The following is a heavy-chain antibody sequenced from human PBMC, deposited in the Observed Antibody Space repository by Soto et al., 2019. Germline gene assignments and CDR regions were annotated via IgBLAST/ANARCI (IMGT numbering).Heavy chain of an antibody. CDR1: GFTFSNYG. CDR2: ISYDGSNK. V-gene: IGHV3-30*18. CDR3: AKDGILDSSGHYYYFDY. Sequence: QVQLVESGGGVVQPGRSLRLSCAASGFTFSNYGMHWVRQAPGKGLEWVAVISYDGSNKYYADSVKGRFTISRDNSKNTLYQQMNSLRAEDTAVYYCAKDGILDSSGHYYYFDYWGQGTLVTVSS. D-gene: IGHD3-22*01. J-gene: IGHJ4*02.